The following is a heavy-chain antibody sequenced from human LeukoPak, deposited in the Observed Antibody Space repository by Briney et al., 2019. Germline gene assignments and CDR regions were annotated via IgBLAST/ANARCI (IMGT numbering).Heavy chain of an antibody. V-gene: IGHV1-2*06. D-gene: IGHD3-10*01. CDR3: ARLGLHGSGTYYFFDY. Sequence: GASVNVSCKASGQSLTGYFIHWVRQAPEQGLEWVGRIDPNTGDTIYAQNFQGRVTVTSATSISTAYMELSRLTSDDTAVYFCARLGLHGSGTYYFFDYWGQGTLVTVSS. CDR2: IDPNTGDT. J-gene: IGHJ4*02. CDR1: GQSLTGYF.